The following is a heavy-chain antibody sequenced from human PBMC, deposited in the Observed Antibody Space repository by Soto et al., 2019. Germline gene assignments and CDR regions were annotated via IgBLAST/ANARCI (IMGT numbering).Heavy chain of an antibody. J-gene: IGHJ6*02. D-gene: IGHD3-9*01. CDR2: IDPSDSYT. Sequence: GESLKISCKGSGYSFTSYWISWVRQMPGKGLEWRGRIDPSDSYTNYSPSFQGHVTISADKSISTAYLQWSSLKASDTAMYYCATTPYYDILTGYYYYGMDVWGQGTTVTVSS. CDR3: ATTPYYDILTGYYYYGMDV. CDR1: GYSFTSYW. V-gene: IGHV5-10-1*01.